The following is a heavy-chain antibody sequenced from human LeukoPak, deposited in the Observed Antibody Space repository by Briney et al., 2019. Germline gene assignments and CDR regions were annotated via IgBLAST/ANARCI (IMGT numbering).Heavy chain of an antibody. CDR1: GGSMNNYY. Sequence: SETLSLTCTVSGGSMNNYYWTWIRQPPGRGLEWVAYIYYSGKTNYNPSLKSRVTISVDTSKNQFSLKLTSVTAADTAVYYCARVPRGLRGVISFFDYWGQGILVTVSS. V-gene: IGHV4-59*12. CDR3: ARVPRGLRGVISFFDY. D-gene: IGHD3-10*01. J-gene: IGHJ4*02. CDR2: IYYSGKT.